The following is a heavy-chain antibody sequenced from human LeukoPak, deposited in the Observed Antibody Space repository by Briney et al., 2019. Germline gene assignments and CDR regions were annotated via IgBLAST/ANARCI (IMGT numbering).Heavy chain of an antibody. J-gene: IGHJ4*02. CDR2: ISGSGGRT. CDR3: AKRGVVIRVILVGFHKEANYFDS. D-gene: IGHD3-22*01. V-gene: IGHV3-23*01. CDR1: GLTLSNYG. Sequence: AGTLRLSCAVSGLTLSNYGMSWVRQAPGKGLEWVAGISGSGGRTNYADSVKGRFTVSRDNPKNTLYLQMNSLRAEDTAVYFCAKRGVVIRVILVGFHKEANYFDSWGQGALVTVSS.